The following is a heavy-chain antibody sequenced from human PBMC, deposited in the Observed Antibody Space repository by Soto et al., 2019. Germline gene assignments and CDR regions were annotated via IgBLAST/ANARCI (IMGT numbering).Heavy chain of an antibody. V-gene: IGHV4-59*01. CDR2: MHHTQGT. CDR3: ARVPFVGYFDWLDP. D-gene: IGHD3-9*01. Sequence: KTSETLSLTCSVSGASISSYYWTWIRQPPEGGLEWIGYMHHTQGTNDNPSLRGRVHMSIDTSMNQFSLRLTSVTAADTAVYYCARVPFVGYFDWLDPWGHGTLVTVSS. CDR1: GASISSYY. J-gene: IGHJ5*02.